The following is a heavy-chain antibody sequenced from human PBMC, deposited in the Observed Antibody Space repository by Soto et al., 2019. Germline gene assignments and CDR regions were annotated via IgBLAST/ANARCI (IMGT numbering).Heavy chain of an antibody. D-gene: IGHD2-2*01. CDR1: GFSFSNYA. CDR3: AKRKLPTALGRGLDI. Sequence: GGSLRLSCAASGFSFSNYAMSWVRQAPGKGLEWVSVIGSSGSDTHYADSVKGRFTISRDNSKSTLYLQMNSLRAEDTAVYYCAKRKLPTALGRGLDIWGQGTMVTVSS. CDR2: IGSSGSDT. J-gene: IGHJ3*02. V-gene: IGHV3-23*01.